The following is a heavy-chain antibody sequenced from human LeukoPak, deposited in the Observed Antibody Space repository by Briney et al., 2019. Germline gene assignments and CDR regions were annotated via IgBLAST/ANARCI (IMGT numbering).Heavy chain of an antibody. J-gene: IGHJ6*03. V-gene: IGHV1-18*01. CDR2: ISAYNGDT. CDR1: GYTFTNYG. D-gene: IGHD2-2*01. Sequence: ASVKVSCKASGYTFTNYGVSWVRQAPGQGLEWMGWISAYNGDTHYAQNLQGTLTMTTDTSTSTAFMELRSLRPDDTAVYYCARWGLVAPGTYYYYYMDVWGRGTTVTVSS. CDR3: ARWGLVAPGTYYYYYMDV.